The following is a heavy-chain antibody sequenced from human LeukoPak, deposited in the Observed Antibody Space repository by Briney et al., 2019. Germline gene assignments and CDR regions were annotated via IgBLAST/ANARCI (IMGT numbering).Heavy chain of an antibody. J-gene: IGHJ6*03. CDR3: ARDSTARQYYYYMDV. D-gene: IGHD6-6*01. Sequence: SVKVSCKASGGTFSSYAVSWVRQAPGQGLEWMGGIIPIFGTANYAQKFQGRVTITTDESTSTAYMELSSLRSENTAVYYCARDSTARQYYYYMDVWGRGTTVTVSS. CDR1: GGTFSSYA. CDR2: IIPIFGTA. V-gene: IGHV1-69*05.